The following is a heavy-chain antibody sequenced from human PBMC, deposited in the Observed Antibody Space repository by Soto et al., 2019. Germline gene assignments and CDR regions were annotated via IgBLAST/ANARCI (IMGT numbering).Heavy chain of an antibody. D-gene: IGHD3-22*01. V-gene: IGHV3-23*01. CDR1: GFTFSSYA. CDR3: DASSGFSPPYFDY. Sequence: GGSLRLSCAASGFTFSSYAMSWVRQAPGKGLEWVSAISGSGGSTYYADSVKGRFTISRDNSKNTLYLQMNSLRAEDTAVYYCDASSGFSPPYFDYWGQGTLVTVSS. J-gene: IGHJ4*02. CDR2: ISGSGGST.